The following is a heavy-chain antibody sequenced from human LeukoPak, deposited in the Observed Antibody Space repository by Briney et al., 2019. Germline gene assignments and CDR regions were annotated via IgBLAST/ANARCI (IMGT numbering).Heavy chain of an antibody. CDR1: GGSINSYF. D-gene: IGHD3-10*01. V-gene: IGHV4-59*01. CDR3: ARVLGSGSYYPYYFDY. J-gene: IGHJ4*02. Sequence: SETLSLTCTVSGGSINSYFWSWIRQPPGKGLEWIGYIYNTGSTDYNPSLKSRVTMSVDTSKNQFSLKLSSVTAADTAVYYCARVLGSGSYYPYYFDYWGQGTLVTVSS. CDR2: IYNTGST.